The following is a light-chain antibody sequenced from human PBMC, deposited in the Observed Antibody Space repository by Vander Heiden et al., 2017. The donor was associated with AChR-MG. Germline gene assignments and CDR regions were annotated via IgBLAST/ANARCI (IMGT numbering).Light chain of an antibody. Sequence: DIRMTQSPSSVSASVGDRVTITCRASQDISSWLAWYQQKPGKATNLLIYAASRLQSGVPSRFSGSGSGTDFTLTISSLHPEDFATYFCQQANTFPPTFGGGTKVEIK. CDR2: AAS. CDR1: QDISSW. CDR3: QQANTFPPT. V-gene: IGKV1-12*01. J-gene: IGKJ4*01.